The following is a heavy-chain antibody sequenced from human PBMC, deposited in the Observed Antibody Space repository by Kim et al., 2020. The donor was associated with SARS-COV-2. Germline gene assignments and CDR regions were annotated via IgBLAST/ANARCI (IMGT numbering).Heavy chain of an antibody. V-gene: IGHV4-34*01. CDR2: INHSGST. D-gene: IGHD5-12*01. J-gene: IGHJ4*02. CDR1: GGSFSGYY. CDR3: ARGGIVATMGFDY. Sequence: SETLSLTCAVYGGSFSGYYWSWIRQPPGKGLEWIGEINHSGSTNYNPSLKSRVTISVDTSKNQFSLKLSSVTAADTAVYYCARGGIVATMGFDYWGQGTL.